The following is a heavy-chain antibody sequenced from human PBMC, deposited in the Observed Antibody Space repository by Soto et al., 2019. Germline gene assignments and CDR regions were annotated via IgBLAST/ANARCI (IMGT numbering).Heavy chain of an antibody. V-gene: IGHV3-30*03. D-gene: IGHD3-10*01. CDR3: ATNPQESAY. CDR1: GFTFSSYG. CDR2: ISYDGSNK. Sequence: GSLRLSCAASGFTFSSYGMHWVRQAPGKGLEWVAVISYDGSNKYYADSVKGRFTISRDNSKNTLYLQMNSLRAEDTAVYYCATNPQESAYWGQGTLVTVYS. J-gene: IGHJ4*02.